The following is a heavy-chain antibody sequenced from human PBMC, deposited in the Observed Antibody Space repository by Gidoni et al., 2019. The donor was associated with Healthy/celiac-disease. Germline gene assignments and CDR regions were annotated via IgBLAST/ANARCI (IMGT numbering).Heavy chain of an antibody. CDR1: GGPISSYY. CDR2: IYYSGST. D-gene: IGHD2-21*02. CDR3: ARGPRKAYCGGDCYHDAFDI. J-gene: IGHJ3*02. Sequence: QVQLQESGPGLVKPSETLSLTCTVPGGPISSYYWRWIRQPPGKGLEWIGYIYYSGSTNYNPSLKSRVTISVDTSKNQFSLKLSSVTAADTAVYYCARGPRKAYCGGDCYHDAFDIWGQGTMVTVSS. V-gene: IGHV4-59*01.